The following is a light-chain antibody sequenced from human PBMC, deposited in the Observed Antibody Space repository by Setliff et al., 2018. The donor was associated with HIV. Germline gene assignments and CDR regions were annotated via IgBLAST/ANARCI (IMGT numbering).Light chain of an antibody. V-gene: IGLV2-14*03. CDR1: SSDIGAYGY. CDR2: DVS. J-gene: IGLJ3*02. Sequence: QSVLTQPASVSGSPGQPITISCTGTSSDIGAYGYVSWYQQHPGKAPKLIIYDVSSRPSGVSYRFSGSKSDNTASLTISGLQAEDEADYYCYSSTTSSTWVFGGGTKVTVL. CDR3: YSSTTSSTWV.